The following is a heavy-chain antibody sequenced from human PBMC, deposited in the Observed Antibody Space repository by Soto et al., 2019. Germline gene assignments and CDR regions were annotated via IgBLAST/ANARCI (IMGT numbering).Heavy chain of an antibody. J-gene: IGHJ4*02. D-gene: IGHD6-19*01. Sequence: SETLSLTCTVSGGSISNYYWSWIRQPPGKGLEWIGYIYYSGSTNYNPSLKSRVTISVDTSKNQFSLKLSSVTAADTAVYYCATGNGWQPNCGQGTLVTVSS. V-gene: IGHV4-59*01. CDR1: GGSISNYY. CDR3: ATGNGWQPN. CDR2: IYYSGST.